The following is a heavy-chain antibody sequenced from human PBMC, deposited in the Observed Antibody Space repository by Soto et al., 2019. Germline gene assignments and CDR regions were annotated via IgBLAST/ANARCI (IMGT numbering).Heavy chain of an antibody. J-gene: IGHJ6*02. CDR2: ISAYNGNT. V-gene: IGHV1-18*01. CDR1: GYTFTSYG. CDR3: ARVDPAPLSMVRRARLYYYYGMDV. D-gene: IGHD3-10*01. Sequence: QVQLVQSGAEVKKPGASVKVSCKASGYTFTSYGISWVRQAPGQGLEWMGWISAYNGNTNYAQKLQGRVTMTTDTSTSPAHMELRSLRSDDTAVYYCARVDPAPLSMVRRARLYYYYGMDVWGQGTTVTVS.